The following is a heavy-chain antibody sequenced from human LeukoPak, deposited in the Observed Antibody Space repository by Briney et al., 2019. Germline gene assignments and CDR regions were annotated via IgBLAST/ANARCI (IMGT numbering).Heavy chain of an antibody. CDR3: ANLAAAGSGY. CDR2: ISSSSSYI. J-gene: IGHJ4*02. CDR1: GFTFSSYS. Sequence: GGSLRLSRAASGFTFSSYSMNWVRQAPGKGLEWVSSISSSSSYIYYADSVKGRFTISRDNAKNSLYLQMNSLRAEDTAVYYCANLAAAGSGYWGQGTLVTVSS. D-gene: IGHD6-13*01. V-gene: IGHV3-21*01.